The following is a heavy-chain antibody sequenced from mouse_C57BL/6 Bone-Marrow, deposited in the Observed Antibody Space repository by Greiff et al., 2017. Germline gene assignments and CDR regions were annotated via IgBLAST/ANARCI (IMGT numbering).Heavy chain of an antibody. V-gene: IGHV1-64*01. J-gene: IGHJ3*01. CDR2: IHPNSGST. CDR1: GYTFTSYW. D-gene: IGHD1-1*01. CDR3: ARVGLYYYGSSPAY. Sequence: VQLQQPGAELVKPGASVKLSCKASGYTFTSYWMHWVKQRPGQGLEWIGMIHPNSGSTNYNEKFKSKATLTVDKSSSTAYMQLSSLTSEDSAVYYCARVGLYYYGSSPAYWGQGTLVTVSA.